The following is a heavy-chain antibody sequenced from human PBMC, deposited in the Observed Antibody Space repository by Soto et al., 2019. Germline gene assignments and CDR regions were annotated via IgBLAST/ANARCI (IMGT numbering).Heavy chain of an antibody. J-gene: IGHJ3*02. CDR3: ATDAPGIAVAGTNIAFDI. CDR1: GYTLTELS. CDR2: FDPEDGET. Sequence: ASVKVSCKVSGYTLTELSMHWVRQAPGKGLEWMGGFDPEDGETIYEQKFQGRVTMTEDTSTDTAYMELSSLRSEDTAVYYCATDAPGIAVAGTNIAFDIWGQVTMVTVSS. V-gene: IGHV1-24*01. D-gene: IGHD6-19*01.